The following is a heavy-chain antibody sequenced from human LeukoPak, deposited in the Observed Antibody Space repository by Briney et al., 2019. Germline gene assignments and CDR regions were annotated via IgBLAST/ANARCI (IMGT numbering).Heavy chain of an antibody. V-gene: IGHV4-59*08. CDR1: GGSISSYY. Sequence: SSETLSLTCTVSGGSISSYYWSWIRQPPGKGLEWIGYIYYSGSTNYNPSLKSRVTISVDTSKNQFSLKLSSVTAADTAVYYCARHTEMATPQYYFDYWGQGTQVTVSS. J-gene: IGHJ4*02. CDR2: IYYSGST. D-gene: IGHD5-24*01. CDR3: ARHTEMATPQYYFDY.